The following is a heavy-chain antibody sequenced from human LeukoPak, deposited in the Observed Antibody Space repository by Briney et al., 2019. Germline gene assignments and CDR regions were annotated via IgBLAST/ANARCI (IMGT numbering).Heavy chain of an antibody. V-gene: IGHV3-21*01. D-gene: IGHD6-13*01. Sequence: NSGGSLRLSCAASGFTFSSYSMNWVRQAPGKGLEWVSSISSSSSYIYYADSVKGRFTISRDNAKNSLYLQMNSLRAEDTAVYYWAGGKLIGYSSSFFDYWGQGTLVTVSS. CDR2: ISSSSSYI. CDR1: GFTFSSYS. CDR3: AGGKLIGYSSSFFDY. J-gene: IGHJ4*02.